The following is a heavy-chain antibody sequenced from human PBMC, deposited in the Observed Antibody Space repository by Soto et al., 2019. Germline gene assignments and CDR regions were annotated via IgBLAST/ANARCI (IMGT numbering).Heavy chain of an antibody. CDR3: ARDRRYYYDSSGYPRVDY. J-gene: IGHJ4*02. CDR2: ISAYNGNT. CDR1: GYTFTSYG. V-gene: IGHV1-18*01. Sequence: GASVKVSCKASGYTFTSYGISWVRQAPGQGLEWMGWISAYNGNTNYAQKLQGRVTMTTDTSTSTAYMELRSLRSGDTAVYYCARDRRYYYDSSGYPRVDYWGQGTLVTVSS. D-gene: IGHD3-22*01.